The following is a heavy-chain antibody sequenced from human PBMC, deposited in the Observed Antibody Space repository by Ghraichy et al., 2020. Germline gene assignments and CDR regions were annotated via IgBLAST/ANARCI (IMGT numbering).Heavy chain of an antibody. V-gene: IGHV4-4*02. CDR1: GGSVSSFDW. D-gene: IGHD6-13*01. CDR3: ARVTTLAATATFHQYYAMDV. Sequence: LSLTCTVSGGSVSSFDWWNWVRQAPGKGLEWIGEIYQSGATNYNPSLQSRVTISIDKSKNQFSLKVTSVTAADTAVYYCARVTTLAATATFHQYYAMDVWGQGTTVTVSS. CDR2: IYQSGAT. J-gene: IGHJ6*02.